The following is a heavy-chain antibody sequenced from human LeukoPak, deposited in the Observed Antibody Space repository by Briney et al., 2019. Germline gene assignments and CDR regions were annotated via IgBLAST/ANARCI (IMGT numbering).Heavy chain of an antibody. CDR1: GGSISSYY. D-gene: IGHD1-14*01. CDR3: AGCPALRPRYYNWFDP. Sequence: PSETLSLTCTVSGGSISSYYWSWIRQPPGKGLEWIGYIYYSGSTNYNPSLKSRVTISVDTSKNQFSLKLSSVTAADTAVYYCAGCPALRPRYYNWFDPWGQGTLVTVSS. J-gene: IGHJ5*02. V-gene: IGHV4-59*01. CDR2: IYYSGST.